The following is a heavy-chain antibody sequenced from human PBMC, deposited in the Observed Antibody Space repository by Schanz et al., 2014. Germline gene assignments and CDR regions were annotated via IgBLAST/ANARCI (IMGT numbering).Heavy chain of an antibody. V-gene: IGHV7-4-1*02. CDR3: TTETIAMAGTFSI. J-gene: IGHJ4*02. CDR2: INTNTGNP. Sequence: QVQLVQSGAEVKKPGSSVKVSCKASGGTLQSYTFSWVRQAPGQGLEWVGWINTNTGNPTYAQGFTGRFVFSLDTSVSTAYLQISSLKAEDTAAYYCTTETIAMAGTFSIWGQGTLVTVSS. D-gene: IGHD6-19*01. CDR1: GGTLQSYT.